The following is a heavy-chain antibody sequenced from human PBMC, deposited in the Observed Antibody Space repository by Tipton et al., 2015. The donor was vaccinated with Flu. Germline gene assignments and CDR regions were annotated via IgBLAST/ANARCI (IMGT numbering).Heavy chain of an antibody. D-gene: IGHD3-3*01. CDR2: IHRSGNG. CDR1: GDSIGYPFF. J-gene: IGHJ6*02. Sequence: LRLSCSVSGDSIGYPFFWGWIRQAPGKGLEWIGNIHRSGNGYYNPSLKSRVTMSVDSSKNQFSLEMKSVTAADMAVYYCARDHPPTITVLGEITDYFGMAVWGQGTTVTVSS. V-gene: IGHV4-38-2*02. CDR3: ARDHPPTITVLGEITDYFGMAV.